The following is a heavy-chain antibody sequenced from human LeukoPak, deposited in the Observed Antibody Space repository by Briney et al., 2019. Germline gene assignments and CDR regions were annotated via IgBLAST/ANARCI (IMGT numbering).Heavy chain of an antibody. CDR2: IYTYNGNA. J-gene: IGHJ4*02. CDR3: ARDSSPVAGVGLF. V-gene: IGHV1-18*01. CDR1: GYTFIAYG. D-gene: IGHD6-19*01. Sequence: GASVNVSCKASGYTFIAYGISWVRQAPGQGLEWMGWIYTYNGNANYAEHLQGRVTLTSDSSTTTVYMELKNLTSDDTAVYYCARDSSPVAGVGLFWGQGTLVTVSS.